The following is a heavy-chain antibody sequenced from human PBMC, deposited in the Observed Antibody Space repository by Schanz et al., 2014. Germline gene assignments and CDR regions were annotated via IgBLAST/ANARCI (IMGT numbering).Heavy chain of an antibody. J-gene: IGHJ4*02. CDR3: AREDCSATSCYFRY. D-gene: IGHD2-21*01. V-gene: IGHV3-13*04. Sequence: EVQLEESGGGLVQPGGSLRLSCAASGFTFSSYDMHWVRQVTGKGLEWVSGIGTAGDTYYPDSVKGRFTISRDNSNNTVYLQMNTLRAEDTAVYYCAREDCSATSCYFRYWGQGTLVTVSS. CDR1: GFTFSSYD. CDR2: IGTAGDT.